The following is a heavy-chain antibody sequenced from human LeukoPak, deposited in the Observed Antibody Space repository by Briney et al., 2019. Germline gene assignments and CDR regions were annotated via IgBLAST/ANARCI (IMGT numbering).Heavy chain of an antibody. CDR1: GGSFSGYY. D-gene: IGHD3-10*01. CDR3: ARGRSRTGEVDY. CDR2: INHSGST. V-gene: IGHV4-34*01. J-gene: IGHJ4*02. Sequence: PSETLSLTCAVYGGSFSGYYWSWIRQPPGKGLEWIGEINHSGSTNYNPSLKSRVTISVDTSKNQFSLKLSSVTAADTAVYYCARGRSRTGEVDYWGQGTLVTVSS.